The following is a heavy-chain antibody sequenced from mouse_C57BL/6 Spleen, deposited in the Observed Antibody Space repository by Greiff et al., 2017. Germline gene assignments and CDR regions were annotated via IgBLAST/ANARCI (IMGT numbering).Heavy chain of an antibody. J-gene: IGHJ4*01. V-gene: IGHV3-6*01. D-gene: IGHD2-4*01. CDR3: ARGDYDAGVGYAMDY. CDR1: GYSITSGYY. Sequence: EVKLMESGPGLVKPSQSLSLTCSVTGYSITSGYYWNWIRQFPGNKLEWMGYISYDGSNNYNPSLKNRISITRDTSKTQFFLKLNSVTTEDTATYYCARGDYDAGVGYAMDYWGQGTSVTVSS. CDR2: ISYDGSN.